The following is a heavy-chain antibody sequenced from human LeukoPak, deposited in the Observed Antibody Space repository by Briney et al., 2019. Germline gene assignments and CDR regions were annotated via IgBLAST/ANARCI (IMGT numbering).Heavy chain of an antibody. CDR3: ARAPSAGSYSFYYFDY. V-gene: IGHV4-4*07. D-gene: IGHD3-10*01. Sequence: SETLSLTCTVSGGSISSYYWSWIRQPAGKGLEWIGRIYTSGSTNYNPSLKSRVTMSVDPSKTQFSLKLSSVTAADTAVYYCARAPSAGSYSFYYFDYWGQGTLVTVSS. CDR1: GGSISSYY. J-gene: IGHJ4*02. CDR2: IYTSGST.